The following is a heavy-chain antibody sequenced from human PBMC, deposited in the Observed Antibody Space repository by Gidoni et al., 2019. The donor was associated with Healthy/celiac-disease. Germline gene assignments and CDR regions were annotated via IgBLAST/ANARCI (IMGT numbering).Heavy chain of an antibody. CDR2: ISGSGGST. V-gene: IGHV3-23*01. J-gene: IGHJ4*02. Sequence: EVQLLESGGGLVQPGGSLRLSCAASGFTFSSYAMSWVRPAPGKGLEWVSAISGSGGSTYYADTGKGRFTISRDNSKNTLYLQMNSLRAEDTAVYYCASRYHSSGPKRGPDYWGQGTLVTVSS. CDR3: ASRYHSSGPKRGPDY. CDR1: GFTFSSYA. D-gene: IGHD6-19*01.